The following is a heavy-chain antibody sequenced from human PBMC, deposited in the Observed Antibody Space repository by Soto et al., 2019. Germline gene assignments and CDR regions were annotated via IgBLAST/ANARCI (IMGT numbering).Heavy chain of an antibody. CDR3: ARAPSAVAAFDP. CDR2: INAGNGIT. Sequence: ASVKVSCKASGYTFSNYALHWVRQAPGQRLEWMGWINAGNGITRYSQKFQGRVTITRDTSASTAYMELSSLRSEDTAVYYCARAPSAVAAFDPWGQGTLVTVSS. J-gene: IGHJ5*02. D-gene: IGHD6-19*01. V-gene: IGHV1-3*01. CDR1: GYTFSNYA.